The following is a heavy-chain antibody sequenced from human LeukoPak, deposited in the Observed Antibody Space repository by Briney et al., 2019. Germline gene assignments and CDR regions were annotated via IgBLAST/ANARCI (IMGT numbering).Heavy chain of an antibody. CDR2: ISSSGGDT. CDR3: AKDQARYYGSGLIDY. D-gene: IGHD3-10*01. J-gene: IGHJ4*02. CDR1: GFTFSSNA. Sequence: GGSLRLSCAASGFTFSSNAMTWVRQAPGKGLEWVSAISSSGGDTYYADSVKGRFTISRDNSKNTLYLQMNSLRAEDTAVYYCAKDQARYYGSGLIDYWGQGTLVTVSS. V-gene: IGHV3-23*01.